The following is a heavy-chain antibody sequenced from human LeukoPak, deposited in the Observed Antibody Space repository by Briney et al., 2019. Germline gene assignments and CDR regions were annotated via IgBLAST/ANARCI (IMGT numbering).Heavy chain of an antibody. CDR2: IHYSGNT. J-gene: IGHJ4*02. D-gene: IGHD3-3*01. CDR1: GGSTSSTNYY. Sequence: SETLSLTCTVSGGSTSSTNYYWGWIRQPPGKGLEWIGGIHYSGNTYYNPSLRSRVTISVDTSKNQFSLKLSSVTAADTAVYYCARLGAGPTYYDFWSGYSSFYFDYWGQGTLVTVSS. V-gene: IGHV4-39*01. CDR3: ARLGAGPTYYDFWSGYSSFYFDY.